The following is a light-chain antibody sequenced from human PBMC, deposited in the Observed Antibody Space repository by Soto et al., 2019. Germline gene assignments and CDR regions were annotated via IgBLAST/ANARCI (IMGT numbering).Light chain of an antibody. Sequence: QSVLGQPASVSGSPGQSITISCTGTSSDVGGFEYVSWYQHQPDKAPKLIIYDVTKRPSGVSNRFSGSKSGNTASLTISGIQAEDEGDYYCGSITRSSTSVFGTGTKVTVL. CDR1: SSDVGGFEY. CDR2: DVT. V-gene: IGLV2-14*01. CDR3: GSITRSSTSV. J-gene: IGLJ1*01.